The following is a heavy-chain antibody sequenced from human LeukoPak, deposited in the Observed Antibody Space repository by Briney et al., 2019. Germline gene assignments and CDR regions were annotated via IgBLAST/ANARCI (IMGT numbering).Heavy chain of an antibody. D-gene: IGHD2-21*01. V-gene: IGHV3-23*01. CDR1: GFTFTDYA. CDR3: AKDNFGLVPYCFDS. Sequence: GGSLRVSCVASGFTFTDYAMSWVRQAPGKGLEWVSSIGGGGFNTHYADSVKGRFSISRDTSTNTLYLEMNSLRADDSALYYCAKDNFGLVPYCFDSWGQGTLVTVSS. CDR2: IGGGGFNT. J-gene: IGHJ4*02.